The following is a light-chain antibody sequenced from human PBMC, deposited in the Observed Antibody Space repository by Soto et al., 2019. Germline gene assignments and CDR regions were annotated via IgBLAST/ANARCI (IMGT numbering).Light chain of an antibody. J-gene: IGKJ1*01. CDR2: GAS. V-gene: IGKV3-20*01. Sequence: EIVLTQSPGTLSLSPGERAALSCRASQRVSCNSLACYQMQPGQAPRLLIYGASSRDTGIPDRFSGSGSGTDFTLTIIRLEPEDFAVYYCQRYVRSVTFGRGPKVEIK. CDR3: QRYVRSVT. CDR1: QRVSCNS.